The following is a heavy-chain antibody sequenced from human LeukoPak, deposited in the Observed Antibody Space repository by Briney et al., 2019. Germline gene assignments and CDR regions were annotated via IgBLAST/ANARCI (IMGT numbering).Heavy chain of an antibody. D-gene: IGHD5-12*01. CDR1: GGSISSSSYY. CDR3: ARQSYSGYDPISIDY. Sequence: PSETLSLTCTVSGGSISSSSYYWGWIRQPPGKGLEWIGSIYYSGSTYYNPSLKSRVTISVDTSKNQFSLKLSSVTPPDTAVYYCARQSYSGYDPISIDYWGQGTLVTVSS. J-gene: IGHJ4*02. CDR2: IYYSGST. V-gene: IGHV4-39*01.